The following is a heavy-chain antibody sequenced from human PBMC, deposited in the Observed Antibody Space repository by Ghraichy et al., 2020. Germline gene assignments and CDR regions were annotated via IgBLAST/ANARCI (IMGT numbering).Heavy chain of an antibody. CDR3: AKVLLFCSGGNCYRNFDY. CDR2: ISSGGGT. D-gene: IGHD2-15*01. CDR1: GFTFTTYA. Sequence: GGSLRLSCAASGFTFTTYAMSWVRQAPGKGLDWVSLISSGGGTYYADSVKGRFTISRDNSKNTLSLQMNSLRAEDTAVYYCAKVLLFCSGGNCYRNFDYWGRGTLFTVSS. J-gene: IGHJ4*02. V-gene: IGHV3-23*01.